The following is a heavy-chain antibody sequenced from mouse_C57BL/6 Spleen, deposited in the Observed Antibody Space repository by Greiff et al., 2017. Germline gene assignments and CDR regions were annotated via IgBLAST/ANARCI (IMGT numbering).Heavy chain of an antibody. Sequence: VQLQQPGAELVMPGASVKLSCKASGYTFPSYWMHWVKQRPGQGLEWIGEIDPSDSYTNYNQKFKGKSTLTVDKSSSTAYMQLSSLTSEDSAVYYCARRGTGTGYAMDYWGQGTSVTVSS. V-gene: IGHV1-69*01. CDR1: GYTFPSYW. J-gene: IGHJ4*01. CDR3: ARRGTGTGYAMDY. CDR2: IDPSDSYT. D-gene: IGHD4-1*01.